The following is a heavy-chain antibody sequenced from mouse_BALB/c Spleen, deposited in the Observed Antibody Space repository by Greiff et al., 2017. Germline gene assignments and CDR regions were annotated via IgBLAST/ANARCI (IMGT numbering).Heavy chain of an antibody. D-gene: IGHD3-2*01. CDR1: GFTFNSFG. Sequence: EVKLVESGGGLVQPGGSRKLSCAASGFTFNSFGMHWVRQAPEKGLEWVAYISSGSSTIYYADTVKGRFTISRDNPKNTLFLQMTSLRSEDTAMYYCARSRPSSRQLGLRDFDYWGQGTTLTVSS. V-gene: IGHV5-17*02. CDR2: ISSGSSTI. J-gene: IGHJ2*01. CDR3: ARSRPSSRQLGLRDFDY.